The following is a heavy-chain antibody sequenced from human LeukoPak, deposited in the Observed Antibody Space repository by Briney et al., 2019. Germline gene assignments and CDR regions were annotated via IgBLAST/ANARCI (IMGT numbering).Heavy chain of an antibody. CDR2: LWYDGSNK. J-gene: IGHJ4*02. D-gene: IGHD3-9*01. Sequence: PGGSLRLSCAASGFIFSTYGMHWVRQAPGKGLEWVAVLWYDGSNKYYADPVKGRFTISRDNSKNTLYLQMNSLRVEDTAVYYCVRAYDILTGPEYWGQGTLVTVSS. V-gene: IGHV3-33*01. CDR1: GFIFSTYG. CDR3: VRAYDILTGPEY.